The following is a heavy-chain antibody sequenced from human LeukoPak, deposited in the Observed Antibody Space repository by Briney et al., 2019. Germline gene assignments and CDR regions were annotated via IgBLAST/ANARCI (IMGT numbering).Heavy chain of an antibody. J-gene: IGHJ4*02. D-gene: IGHD6-19*01. Sequence: GGSLRLSCAASGFTFDDYAMHWVRQAPGKGLEWVSGISWNSGSIGYADSVKGRFTISRDNAKNSLYLQMNSLRAEDTALYYYAKDMGQWLVNTFDYWGQGTLVTVSS. V-gene: IGHV3-9*01. CDR1: GFTFDDYA. CDR2: ISWNSGSI. CDR3: AKDMGQWLVNTFDY.